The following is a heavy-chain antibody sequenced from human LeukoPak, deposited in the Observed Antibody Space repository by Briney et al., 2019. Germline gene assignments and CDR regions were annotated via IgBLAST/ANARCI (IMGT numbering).Heavy chain of an antibody. Sequence: PSETLSLTCTVSGGSISSGSYYWSWIRQPAGKGLEWIGRIYTSGSTNYNPSLKSRVTISVDTSKNQFSLKLSSVTAADTAVYYCAREGGFHSPAGIWGQGTMVTVSS. V-gene: IGHV4-61*02. CDR2: IYTSGST. CDR3: AREGGFHSPAGI. CDR1: GGSISSGSYY. J-gene: IGHJ3*02. D-gene: IGHD1-26*01.